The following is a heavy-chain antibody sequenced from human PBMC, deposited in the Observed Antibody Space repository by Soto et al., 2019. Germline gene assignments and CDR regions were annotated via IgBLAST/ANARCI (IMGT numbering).Heavy chain of an antibody. V-gene: IGHV3-48*02. D-gene: IGHD2-8*01. CDR1: GFPFSSYS. Sequence: GGSLRLSSASSGFPFSSYSMNWVRQAPGKGLEWVSYISSSSSTIYYADSVKGRFTISRDNAKNSLYLQMNSLRDEDTAVYYCARALIRLSGQAVAFDIWGQGTMVTVSS. CDR3: ARALIRLSGQAVAFDI. CDR2: ISSSSSTI. J-gene: IGHJ3*02.